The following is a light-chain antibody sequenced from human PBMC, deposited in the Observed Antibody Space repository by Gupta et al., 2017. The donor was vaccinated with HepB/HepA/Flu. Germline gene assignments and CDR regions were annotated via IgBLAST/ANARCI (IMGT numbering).Light chain of an antibody. CDR1: QSVSSSN. CDR3: QQYGSSPLYT. CDR2: GAS. V-gene: IGKV3-20*01. J-gene: IGKJ2*01. Sequence: ELVFTPSPPTLSLSPGERATLSCRASQSVSSSNLAWYQQTPGQAPRLLIYGASSRATGIPDRSSGSGSGTDVTLTISRLEPEDFAVYSCQQYGSSPLYTFGQGTKLEIK.